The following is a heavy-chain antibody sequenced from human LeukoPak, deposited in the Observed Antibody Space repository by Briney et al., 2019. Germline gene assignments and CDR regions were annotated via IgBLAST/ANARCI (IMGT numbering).Heavy chain of an antibody. V-gene: IGHV3-11*01. CDR3: AKDWVGSSGYYPRFDY. Sequence: GGSLRLSCAASGFTFSDYYMSWIRQAPGKGLEWVSYISSSGSTIYYADSVKGRFTIFRDNSKNTLYLQMNSLRAEDTAVYYCAKDWVGSSGYYPRFDYWGQGTLVTVSS. J-gene: IGHJ4*02. D-gene: IGHD3-22*01. CDR1: GFTFSDYY. CDR2: ISSSGSTI.